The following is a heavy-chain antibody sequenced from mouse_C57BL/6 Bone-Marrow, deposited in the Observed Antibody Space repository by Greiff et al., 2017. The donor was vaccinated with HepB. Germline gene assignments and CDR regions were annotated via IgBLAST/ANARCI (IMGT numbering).Heavy chain of an antibody. D-gene: IGHD1-1*01. J-gene: IGHJ1*03. V-gene: IGHV1-69*01. CDR3: ARPGSSLSYWYFDV. CDR2: IDPSDSYT. Sequence: QVQLQQPGAELVMPGASVKLSCKASGYTFTSYWMHWVKQRPGQGLEWIGEIDPSDSYTNYNQKFKGKSTLNGDKSSSTAYMQLSSLTSEDSAVYYCARPGSSLSYWYFDVWGTGTTVTVSS. CDR1: GYTFTSYW.